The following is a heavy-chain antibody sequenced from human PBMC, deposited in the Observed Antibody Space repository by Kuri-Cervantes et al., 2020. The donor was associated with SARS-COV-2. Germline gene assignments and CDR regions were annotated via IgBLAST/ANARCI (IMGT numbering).Heavy chain of an antibody. D-gene: IGHD1-26*01. CDR2: IIPIFGTA. J-gene: IGHJ6*03. V-gene: IGHV1-69*06. CDR3: ASMPGATYYYYYMDV. CDR1: GGTFSSYA. Sequence: SVKVSCKASGGTFSSYALSWVRQAPGQGHEWMGGIIPIFGTANYAQKFQGRVTITADKSTSTAYMELSSLRSEDTAVYYCASMPGATYYYYYMDVWGKGTTVTVSS.